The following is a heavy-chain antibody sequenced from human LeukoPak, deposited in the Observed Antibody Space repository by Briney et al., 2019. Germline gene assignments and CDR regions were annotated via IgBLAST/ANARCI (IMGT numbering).Heavy chain of an antibody. CDR2: ISYDGSNK. D-gene: IGHD3-10*01. J-gene: IGHJ4*02. CDR1: GFTFSSYA. V-gene: IGHV3-30-3*01. Sequence: GGSLRLSCAASGFTFSSYAMHWVRQAPGKGLEWVAVISYDGSNKYYADSVKGRFTISRDNSKNTLYLQMNSPRAEDTAVYYCARGDSVQGYGSGSYYFDYWGQGTLVTVSS. CDR3: ARGDSVQGYGSGSYYFDY.